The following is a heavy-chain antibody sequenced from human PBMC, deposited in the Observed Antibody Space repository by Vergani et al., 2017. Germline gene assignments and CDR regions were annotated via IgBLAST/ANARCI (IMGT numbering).Heavy chain of an antibody. CDR2: ISSSGSTI. Sequence: EVQLVESGGGLVQPGGSLRLSCAASGFTFSSYEMNWVRQAPGKGLEWVSYISSSGSTIYYADSVKGRFTISRDNAKNSLYLQMNSLRAEDTAVYYCAKDRAAAGDGDYYYYMDVWGKGTTVTVSS. CDR3: AKDRAAAGDGDYYYYMDV. CDR1: GFTFSSYE. D-gene: IGHD6-13*01. V-gene: IGHV3-48*03. J-gene: IGHJ6*03.